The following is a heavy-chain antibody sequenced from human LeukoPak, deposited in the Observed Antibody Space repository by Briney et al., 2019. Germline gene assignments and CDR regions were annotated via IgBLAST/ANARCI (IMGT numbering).Heavy chain of an antibody. J-gene: IGHJ5*02. CDR3: ARDDGYSYGYYWFDP. Sequence: GGCLRLSCAASGFTFSSYWLSWVRQAPGKGLEWVANIKQDGSEKYYVDSVKSRFTISRDNAKNSLYLQMNSLRAEDTAVYYCARDDGYSYGYYWFDPWGQGTLVTVSS. CDR2: IKQDGSEK. CDR1: GFTFSSYW. V-gene: IGHV3-7*05. D-gene: IGHD5-18*01.